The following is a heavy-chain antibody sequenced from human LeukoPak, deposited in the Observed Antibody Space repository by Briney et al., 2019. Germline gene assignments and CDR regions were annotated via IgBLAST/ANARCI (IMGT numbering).Heavy chain of an antibody. CDR1: GFTFSSYA. V-gene: IGHV3-23*01. J-gene: IGHJ6*02. CDR2: ISGSGGST. CDR3: ARHTVVRDYYYGMDV. Sequence: GGSLRLSCAASGFTFSSYAMSWVRQAPGKGLEWVSAISGSGGSTYYADSVKGRFTISRDNSKNTLYLQMNSLRAEDTAVYYCARHTVVRDYYYGMDVWDQGTTVTVSS. D-gene: IGHD2-8*01.